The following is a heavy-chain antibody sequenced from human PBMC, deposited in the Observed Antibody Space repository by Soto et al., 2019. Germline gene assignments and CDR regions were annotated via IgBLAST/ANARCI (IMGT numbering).Heavy chain of an antibody. D-gene: IGHD2-2*01. CDR3: ARGYRPAKALKRGGYCDL. V-gene: IGHV1-8*01. Sequence: QEQLVQSGAEVKKPGASVKVSCKAFGYTFTTYDINWVRQGPGQGLEWMGWMNTHSSNTGYAQTLQGRVTMTSDASTNTAYRELSSLTSDDTAVYYCARGYRPAKALKRGGYCDLWGSGTLVTVSS. J-gene: IGHJ2*01. CDR1: GYTFTTYD. CDR2: MNTHSSNT.